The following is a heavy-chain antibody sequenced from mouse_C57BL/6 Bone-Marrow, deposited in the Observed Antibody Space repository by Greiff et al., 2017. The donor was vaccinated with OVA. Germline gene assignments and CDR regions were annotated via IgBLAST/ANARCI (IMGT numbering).Heavy chain of an antibody. CDR2: INPGSGGT. V-gene: IGHV1-54*01. J-gene: IGHJ4*01. Sequence: QVQLQQSGAELVRPGTSVKVSCKASGYAFTNYLIEWVKQGPGQGLEWIGVINPGSGGTNYNEKFKGKATLTADKSSSTAYLQLSSLTSEDSAVYACAKCACYGRAMDYWGQGTTVTVSS. CDR3: AKCACYGRAMDY. CDR1: GYAFTNYL. D-gene: IGHD2-10*01.